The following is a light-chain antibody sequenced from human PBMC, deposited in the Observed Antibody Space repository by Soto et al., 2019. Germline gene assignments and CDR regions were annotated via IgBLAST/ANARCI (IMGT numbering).Light chain of an antibody. J-gene: IGKJ4*01. CDR2: DAS. CDR3: QQYNSYSPLT. V-gene: IGKV1-5*01. Sequence: DIQMTQSPSTLSASVGDRVTITCLASQTISSWLAWYQQKPGKAPKLLLDDASSLESGVPSRFSGSGSGTEFTLTISSLQPDDFATYYCQQYNSYSPLTFGGGTQVEIK. CDR1: QTISSW.